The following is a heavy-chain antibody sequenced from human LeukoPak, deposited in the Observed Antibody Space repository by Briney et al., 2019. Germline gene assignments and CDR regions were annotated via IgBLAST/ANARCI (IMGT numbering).Heavy chain of an antibody. D-gene: IGHD3-3*01. Sequence: GSLSLSCAASGLTFSSYSMDWVRQAPGKGLEWVSSISSSSSYIYYADSVKDRFTISRDNAKNSLYLQMNSLRAEDTAVYYCARDKDFLFDYWGQGTLVTVSS. CDR3: ARDKDFLFDY. CDR2: ISSSSSYI. V-gene: IGHV3-21*01. J-gene: IGHJ4*02. CDR1: GLTFSSYS.